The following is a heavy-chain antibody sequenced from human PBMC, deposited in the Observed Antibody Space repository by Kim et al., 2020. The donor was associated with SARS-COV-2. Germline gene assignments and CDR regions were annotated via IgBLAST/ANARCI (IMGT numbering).Heavy chain of an antibody. J-gene: IGHJ3*02. CDR3: AKDGAMVAATPNAFDI. V-gene: IGHV3-30*18. CDR2: ISYDGRNK. D-gene: IGHD2-15*01. Sequence: GGSLRLSCAASGFTFSSYGMHWVRQAPGKGLEWVAVISYDGRNKYYADSVKGRFTISRDNSKNTLYLQMNSLRAEDTAVYYCAKDGAMVAATPNAFDIWGQGTMVTVSS. CDR1: GFTFSSYG.